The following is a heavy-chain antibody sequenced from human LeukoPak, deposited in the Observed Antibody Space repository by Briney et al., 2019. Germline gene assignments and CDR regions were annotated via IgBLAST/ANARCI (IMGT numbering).Heavy chain of an antibody. V-gene: IGHV3-30*18. D-gene: IGHD3-3*01. CDR2: ISYDGSNK. J-gene: IGHJ3*02. Sequence: PGRSLRLLCAASGFLFSSYGMHWVRQAPGKALEWVAVISYDGSNKYYADSVKGRFTIYRDNSKNTLYLQMNSLRAEDTAVYYCAKECDYYDFWTPAAFDIWGQGTMVTVSS. CDR1: GFLFSSYG. CDR3: AKECDYYDFWTPAAFDI.